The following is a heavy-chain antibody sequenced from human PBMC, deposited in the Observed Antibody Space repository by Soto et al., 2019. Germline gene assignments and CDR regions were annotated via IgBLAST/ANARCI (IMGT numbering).Heavy chain of an antibody. J-gene: IGHJ5*02. CDR2: IYHSGST. CDR3: ARDGGNRYSSSSHNWFDP. D-gene: IGHD6-6*01. CDR1: GYSINSGYY. Sequence: SETLSLTCAVSGYSINSGYYWGWIRQPPGKGLEWIGSIYHSGSTYYNPSLKSRVTISVDTSKNQFSLKLSSVTAADTAVYYCARDGGNRYSSSSHNWFDPWGQGTLVTVS. V-gene: IGHV4-38-2*02.